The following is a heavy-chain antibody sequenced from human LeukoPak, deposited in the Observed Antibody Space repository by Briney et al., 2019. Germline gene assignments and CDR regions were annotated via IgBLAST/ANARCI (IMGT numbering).Heavy chain of an antibody. Sequence: PGGSLRLSCAASGFTFSSYWMSWVRQAPGKGLEWVADIKQDGSKKYYVASVKGRFTISRAYAKNSPFLQMNRLRAEHTAVYYCATLIRMDVWGKGTTVTVSS. J-gene: IGHJ6*04. CDR2: IKQDGSKK. CDR1: GFTFSSYW. V-gene: IGHV3-7*01. D-gene: IGHD2-21*01. CDR3: ATLIRMDV.